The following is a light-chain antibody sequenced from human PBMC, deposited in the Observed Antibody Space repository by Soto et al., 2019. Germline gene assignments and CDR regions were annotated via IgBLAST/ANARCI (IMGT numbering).Light chain of an antibody. CDR2: DVS. V-gene: IGLV2-14*01. J-gene: IGLJ1*01. CDR1: SGDVGGYNY. Sequence: QSALTQPASVSGSPGQSIAISSTGTSGDVGGYNYVSWYQQHPGKAPKLMIYDVSNRPSGVSNRFSGSKSGNTASLTISGLQSQDEADYYCSSYTSSSTFYVFGTGTKLTVL. CDR3: SSYTSSSTFYV.